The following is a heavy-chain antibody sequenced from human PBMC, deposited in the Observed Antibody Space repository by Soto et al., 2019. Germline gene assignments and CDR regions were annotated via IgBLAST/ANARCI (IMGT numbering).Heavy chain of an antibody. J-gene: IGHJ5*02. Sequence: SETLSLTYTVSGGSISSYYWSWIRQPPGKGLEWIGYIYYSGSTNYNPSLKSRVTISVDTSKNQFSLKLSSVTAADTAVYYCARHPTTEYNWFDPWGQGTLVTVSS. CDR1: GGSISSYY. CDR3: ARHPTTEYNWFDP. CDR2: IYYSGST. D-gene: IGHD4-17*01. V-gene: IGHV4-59*08.